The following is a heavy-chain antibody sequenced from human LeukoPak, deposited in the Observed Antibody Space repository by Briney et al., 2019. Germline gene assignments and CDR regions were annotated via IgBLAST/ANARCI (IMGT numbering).Heavy chain of an antibody. Sequence: GGSLRLSCAASGFTFSSYEMNWVRQAPEKGLEWVSYISSSGSTIYYADSVKGRFTISRDNAKNSLYLQMNSLRADDTAVYYCAKDLYYDSSGYQFDYWGQGTLVTVSS. CDR3: AKDLYYDSSGYQFDY. D-gene: IGHD3-22*01. V-gene: IGHV3-48*03. J-gene: IGHJ4*02. CDR1: GFTFSSYE. CDR2: ISSSGSTI.